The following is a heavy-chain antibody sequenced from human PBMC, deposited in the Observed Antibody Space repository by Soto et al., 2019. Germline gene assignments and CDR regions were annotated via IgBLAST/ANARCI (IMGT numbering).Heavy chain of an antibody. CDR3: AREGDVVTTVTTAYYYGMDV. V-gene: IGHV3-7*01. D-gene: IGHD4-17*01. J-gene: IGHJ6*02. CDR1: GFTFSSYW. Sequence: TGGSLRLSCTASGFTFSSYWMSWVRQAPGKGLEWVANIKKDESEKHYVDSVKGRFTISRNNAKNSLYLQMNSLRVEDTAVYYCAREGDVVTTVTTAYYYGMDVWGQGTTVTVSS. CDR2: IKKDESEK.